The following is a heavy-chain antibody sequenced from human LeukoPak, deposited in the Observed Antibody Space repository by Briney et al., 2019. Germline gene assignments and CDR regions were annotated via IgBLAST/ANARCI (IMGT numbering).Heavy chain of an antibody. CDR3: ARTVTHGGDAFDI. CDR2: INHSGST. V-gene: IGHV4-34*01. J-gene: IGHJ3*02. CDR1: GGSFSGYY. D-gene: IGHD4-17*01. Sequence: SETLSLTCAVYGGSFSGYYWSWIRQPPGKGLEWIGEINHSGSTNYNPSLKSRVTISVDTSKNQFSLKLSSVTAADTAVYYCARTVTHGGDAFDIWGQGTMVTVSS.